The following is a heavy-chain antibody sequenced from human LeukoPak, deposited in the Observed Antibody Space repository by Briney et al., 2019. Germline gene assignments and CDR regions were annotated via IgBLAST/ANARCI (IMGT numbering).Heavy chain of an antibody. CDR2: INAGNGNT. Sequence: GASVKVSCKASGCTFTSYAMHWVRQAPGQRLEWMGWINAGNGNTKYSQKFQGRVTITRDTSASTAYMELGSLRSEDTAVYYCARDRAWPYYYDSSGEVTDAFDIWGQGTMVTVSS. V-gene: IGHV1-3*01. D-gene: IGHD3-22*01. CDR3: ARDRAWPYYYDSSGEVTDAFDI. J-gene: IGHJ3*02. CDR1: GCTFTSYA.